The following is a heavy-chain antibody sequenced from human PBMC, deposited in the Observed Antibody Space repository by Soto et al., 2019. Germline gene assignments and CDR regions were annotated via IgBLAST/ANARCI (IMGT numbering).Heavy chain of an antibody. CDR3: PRDPPPSIADPYQDMDV. CDR1: GGTFSSYA. V-gene: IGHV1-69*01. Sequence: QVQLVQSGAEVKKPGSSVKGSCKAYGGTFSSYAISWVRQAPGQGLEWMGGIIPIFGTANYAQPFQCRVTITADESTSRAFTEVRSLRSETPAVYYCPRDPPPSIADPYQDMDVWGQGTTVTVSS. J-gene: IGHJ6*02. D-gene: IGHD6-6*01. CDR2: IIPIFGTA.